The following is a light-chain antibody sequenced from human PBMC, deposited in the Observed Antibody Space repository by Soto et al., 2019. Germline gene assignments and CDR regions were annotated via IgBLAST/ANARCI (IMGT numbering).Light chain of an antibody. J-gene: IGLJ3*02. CDR3: AAWDDSLSGWV. CDR1: NSNIGRNY. Sequence: QSVLTQPPSVSGTPGQRVTISCSGSNSNIGRNYVFWYQQFPGTAPKLRMYRNSQRPSGVPDRFPGSKFGTSASLAISGLRSEDDADYYCAAWDDSLSGWVFGGGTKLTVL. V-gene: IGLV1-47*01. CDR2: RNS.